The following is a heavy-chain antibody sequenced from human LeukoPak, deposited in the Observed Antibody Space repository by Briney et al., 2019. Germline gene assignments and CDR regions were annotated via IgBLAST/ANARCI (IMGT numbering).Heavy chain of an antibody. CDR3: ARLPYSSFYGMDV. V-gene: IGHV4-34*01. CDR1: GGSFSGYY. Sequence: PSETLSLTCAVYGGSFSGYYWSWIRQPPGKGLEWIGEINHSGSTNYNPSLKSRVTISVDTSKNQFSLKLSSVTAADTAVYYCARLPYSSFYGMDVWGQGTTVTVSS. D-gene: IGHD6-19*01. CDR2: INHSGST. J-gene: IGHJ6*02.